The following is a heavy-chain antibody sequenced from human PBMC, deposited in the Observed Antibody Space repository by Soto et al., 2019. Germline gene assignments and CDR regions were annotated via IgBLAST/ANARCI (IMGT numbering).Heavy chain of an antibody. D-gene: IGHD2-15*01. Sequence: ASVKVSCKXSGYTFSGYYMHWVRQAPGQGLEWMGRINPSSGATNYPQKFQGRVTMTRDTSISTAYMELSRLRSDDTAVYYCTRGYCSGGSCYSTEYNWFDPWGQGTLVTVSS. CDR1: GYTFSGYY. J-gene: IGHJ5*02. CDR2: INPSSGAT. V-gene: IGHV1-2*06. CDR3: TRGYCSGGSCYSTEYNWFDP.